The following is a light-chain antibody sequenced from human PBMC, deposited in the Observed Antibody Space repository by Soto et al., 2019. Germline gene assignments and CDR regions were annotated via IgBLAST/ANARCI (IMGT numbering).Light chain of an antibody. V-gene: IGLV7-46*01. CDR1: TGPVTSGHF. J-gene: IGLJ3*02. CDR3: LLYYNGPRV. Sequence: QTVVTQEPSLTVSPVETVTLTCGSTTGPVTSGHFPYWFQQKPGQAPRTLIYDTTSKHSWTPARFSGSLLGGKAALTLSGAEPEDEADYYCLLYYNGPRVFGGGTKVTVL. CDR2: DTT.